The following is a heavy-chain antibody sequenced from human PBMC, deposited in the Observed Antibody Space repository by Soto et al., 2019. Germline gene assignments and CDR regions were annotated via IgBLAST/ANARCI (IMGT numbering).Heavy chain of an antibody. CDR3: ARVSYDFWSGYYTGIGYYYYGKDV. CDR2: ISPGSRYP. Sequence: GGSLRLSCAGSGFTIGDSYMSWIRQAPGKGLEWLSYISPGSRYPAYADSVKGRFTISRDNSKNTLYLQMNSLRAEDTAVYYCARVSYDFWSGYYTGIGYYYYGKDVWGQGTTVNVSS. CDR1: GFTIGDSY. D-gene: IGHD3-3*01. V-gene: IGHV3-11*06. J-gene: IGHJ6*02.